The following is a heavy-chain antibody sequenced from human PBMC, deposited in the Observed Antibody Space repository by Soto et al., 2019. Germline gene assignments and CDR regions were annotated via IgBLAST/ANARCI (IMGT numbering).Heavy chain of an antibody. V-gene: IGHV4-30-4*01. Sequence: SETLSLTCTVSGGSISSGDYYWSWIRQPPGKGLEWIGYIYYSGSTYYNPSLKSRVAMSVDTSKNQFSIKLTSVTAADTAVYYCARRNWYPFDYRGQGTLVTVSS. CDR3: ARRNWYPFDY. CDR2: IYYSGST. CDR1: GGSISSGDYY. J-gene: IGHJ4*02. D-gene: IGHD1-1*01.